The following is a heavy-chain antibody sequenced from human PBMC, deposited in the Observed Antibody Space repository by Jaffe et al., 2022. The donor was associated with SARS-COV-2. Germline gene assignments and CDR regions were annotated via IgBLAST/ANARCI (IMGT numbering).Heavy chain of an antibody. CDR3: AREGILGGSRYFDY. CDR2: IDSAGRT. J-gene: IGHJ4*02. Sequence: EVQLEESGGGLIQPGGSLRLSCAASGFTVNTNYMSWVRQAPGKGLEWVSLIDSAGRTDYADSVKGRFTISRDNSKNTLLLQMNSLRAEDTAVYYCAREGILGGSRYFDYWGRGTLVTVSS. CDR1: GFTVNTNY. V-gene: IGHV3-53*01. D-gene: IGHD1-26*01.